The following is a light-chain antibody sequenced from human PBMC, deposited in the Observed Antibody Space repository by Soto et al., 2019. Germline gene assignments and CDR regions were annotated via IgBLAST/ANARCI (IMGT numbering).Light chain of an antibody. Sequence: DIQMTQSPSSLSVSVGDTVTITCRASRSVSRYLNWYQQVPGKPPKLLIYTASTSQTGVPSRFSGSGSGTEFTITISSLQPEDLAVYYCQQYNNWPPWTFGQVTKVEIK. CDR1: RSVSRY. V-gene: IGKV1-39*01. CDR2: TAS. CDR3: QQYNNWPPWT. J-gene: IGKJ1*01.